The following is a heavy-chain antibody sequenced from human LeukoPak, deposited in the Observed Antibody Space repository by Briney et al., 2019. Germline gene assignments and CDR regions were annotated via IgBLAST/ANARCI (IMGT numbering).Heavy chain of an antibody. V-gene: IGHV4-59*08. Sequence: SDTLSLTCTVSGASMNNYYWSWIRQSPEKGLEWLGFVFSRGTTNLNPSFKSRLIMSIDTSKNQFSLRLSSVTAAGTAVYFCARSWAAKWELPGQFDSWGQGRLVSVSS. J-gene: IGHJ4*02. CDR2: VFSRGTT. D-gene: IGHD1-26*01. CDR3: ARSWAAKWELPGQFDS. CDR1: GASMNNYY.